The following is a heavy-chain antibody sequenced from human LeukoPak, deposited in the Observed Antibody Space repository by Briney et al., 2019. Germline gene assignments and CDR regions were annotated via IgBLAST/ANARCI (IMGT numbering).Heavy chain of an antibody. CDR3: TRDQMNY. J-gene: IGHJ4*02. D-gene: IGHD5-24*01. CDR2: IFSNGDT. Sequence: PGGSLRLSCTASEFTVSRNYMLWARQARGKGLEWVSLIFSNGDTHYADSVKGRFTISRDTSKNTVSLQMNSLRVEDTAMYYCTRDQMNYWGQGTLVTVSS. CDR1: EFTVSRNY. V-gene: IGHV3-53*01.